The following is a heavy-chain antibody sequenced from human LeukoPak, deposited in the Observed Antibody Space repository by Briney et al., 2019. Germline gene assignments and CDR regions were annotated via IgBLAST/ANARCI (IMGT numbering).Heavy chain of an antibody. CDR2: ISSGGSII. D-gene: IGHD3-16*01. J-gene: IGHJ4*02. CDR1: GFIVSENY. V-gene: IGHV3-11*04. Sequence: PGGSLRLSCEVSGFIVSENYMSWVRQAPGKGLEWVSYISSGGSIIYYADSVRGRFTISRDNAKNSLYLQMNSLRAEDTAVYYCARFARFGDLQGGGYFDYWGQGTLVTVSS. CDR3: ARFARFGDLQGGGYFDY.